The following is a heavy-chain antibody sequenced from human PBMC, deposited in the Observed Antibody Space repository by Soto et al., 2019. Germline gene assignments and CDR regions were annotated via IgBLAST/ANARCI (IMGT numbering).Heavy chain of an antibody. D-gene: IGHD1-1*01. J-gene: IGHJ6*02. V-gene: IGHV3-30*18. CDR3: AKDIGPALDPGYYYGIDV. CDR2: ISYDGSNK. Sequence: QVQLVESGGGVVQPGRSLRLSCAASGFTFSSYGMHWVRQAPGKGLEWVAVISYDGSNKYYADSVKGRFTISRDNSKNTLYLQMNSLRAEDTAVYYCAKDIGPALDPGYYYGIDVWGQGTTVTVSS. CDR1: GFTFSSYG.